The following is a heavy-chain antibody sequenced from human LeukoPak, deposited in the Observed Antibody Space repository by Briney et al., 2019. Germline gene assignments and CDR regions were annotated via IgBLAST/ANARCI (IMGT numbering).Heavy chain of an antibody. CDR1: GFTFSSYG. V-gene: IGHV3-33*06. CDR2: IWYDGSNK. J-gene: IGHJ4*02. D-gene: IGHD7-27*01. CDR3: AKGPILGISDY. Sequence: GGSLRLSCAASGFTFSSYGMHWVRQAPGKGLEWVAVIWYDGSNKYYADSVKGRFTISRDNSKNTLYLQMSSLRAEDTAVYYCAKGPILGISDYWGQGTLVTVSS.